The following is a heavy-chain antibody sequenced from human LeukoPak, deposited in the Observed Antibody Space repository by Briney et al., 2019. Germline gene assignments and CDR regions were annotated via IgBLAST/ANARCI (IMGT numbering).Heavy chain of an antibody. Sequence: GGSLRLSCAASGFTFSSYSMNWVRQAPGKGLEWVSSISSSSSYIYYADSVKGRFTISRDNAKNSLYLQMNSLRAEDTAVYYCARAPSAGNAFDIWGQGTMVTVPS. CDR1: GFTFSSYS. CDR2: ISSSSSYI. CDR3: ARAPSAGNAFDI. D-gene: IGHD4-23*01. J-gene: IGHJ3*02. V-gene: IGHV3-21*01.